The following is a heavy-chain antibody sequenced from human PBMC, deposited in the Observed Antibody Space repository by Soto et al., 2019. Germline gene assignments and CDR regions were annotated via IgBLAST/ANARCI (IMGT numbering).Heavy chain of an antibody. Sequence: SVKVSCKASGGTFSSYAISWVRQAPGQGLEWMGGIIPIFGTANYAQKFQGRVTITADESTSTAYMELSSLRSEDTAVYYCASCSGGSCYPPYYGMDVWGQGTTVTVSS. CDR2: IIPIFGTA. CDR3: ASCSGGSCYPPYYGMDV. V-gene: IGHV1-69*13. CDR1: GGTFSSYA. D-gene: IGHD2-15*01. J-gene: IGHJ6*02.